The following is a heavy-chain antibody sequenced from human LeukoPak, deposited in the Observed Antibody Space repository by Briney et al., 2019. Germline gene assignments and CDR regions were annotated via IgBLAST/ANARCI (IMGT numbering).Heavy chain of an antibody. CDR1: GYSISSGYY. J-gene: IGHJ6*03. V-gene: IGHV4-38-2*02. Sequence: PSETLSLTCTVSGYSISSGYYWGWIRQPPGKGLEWIGSIYHSGSTYYNPSLKSRVTISVDTSKNQFSLKLSSVTAADTAVYYCARPTVPPLTYYYYYMDVWGKGTRSPSP. D-gene: IGHD1-1*01. CDR2: IYHSGST. CDR3: ARPTVPPLTYYYYYMDV.